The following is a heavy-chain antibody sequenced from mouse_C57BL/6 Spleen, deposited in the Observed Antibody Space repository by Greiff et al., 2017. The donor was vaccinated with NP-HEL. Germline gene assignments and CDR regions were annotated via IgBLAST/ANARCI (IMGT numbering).Heavy chain of an antibody. CDR1: GFSLTSYG. J-gene: IGHJ4*01. V-gene: IGHV2-2*01. D-gene: IGHD1-1*01. CDR2: IWSGGST. Sequence: VKLMESGPGLVQPSQSLSITCTVSGFSLTSYGVHWVRQSPGKGLEWLGVIWSGGSTDYNAAFISRLSISKDNSKSQVFFKMNSLQADDTAIYYCARNRHGSRNYYAMDYWGQGTSVTVSS. CDR3: ARNRHGSRNYYAMDY.